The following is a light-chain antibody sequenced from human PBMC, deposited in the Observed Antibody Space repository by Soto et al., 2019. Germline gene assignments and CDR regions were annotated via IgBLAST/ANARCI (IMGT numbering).Light chain of an antibody. CDR3: SSYAGSNNFV. CDR1: SSDVGYYDY. Sequence: QSALTQPPSASGFSGQSVTISCTGTSSDVGYYDYVSWYQQHPGKAPKLVIYEVPKRPSGVPDRVSASKSANTASLTVYGLRAEDEADYYCSSYAGSNNFVFGIGTKGTV. V-gene: IGLV2-8*01. CDR2: EVP. J-gene: IGLJ1*01.